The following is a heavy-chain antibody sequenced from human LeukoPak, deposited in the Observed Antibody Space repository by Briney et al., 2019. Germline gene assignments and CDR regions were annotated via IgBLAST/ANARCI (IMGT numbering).Heavy chain of an antibody. V-gene: IGHV3-48*04. J-gene: IGHJ4*02. Sequence: QAGGSLRLSCAASGFTFSIYSVNWVRQAPGKGLEWVSYITSGSSTIYYADSVKGRFTISRDNAKNSLYLQMNSLRAEDTAVYYCATAAAGPHGYFDNWGQGTLVTVSS. CDR1: GFTFSIYS. CDR2: ITSGSSTI. D-gene: IGHD6-13*01. CDR3: ATAAAGPHGYFDN.